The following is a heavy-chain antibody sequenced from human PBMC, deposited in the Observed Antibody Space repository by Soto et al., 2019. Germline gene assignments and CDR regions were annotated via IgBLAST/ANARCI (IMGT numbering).Heavy chain of an antibody. V-gene: IGHV1-18*01. D-gene: IGHD2-15*01. Sequence: QVQLVQSGAEVKKPGASVKVSCKASGYTFTTYGINRVRQAPGQGLEWMGWISTYNGNRNYAQKLQGRVTMTTDTSTSTAYLDLRSLRSDDTAVYYCARGFLAYCSGGTCYSDYWGQGTLVTVSS. CDR2: ISTYNGNR. CDR3: ARGFLAYCSGGTCYSDY. J-gene: IGHJ4*02. CDR1: GYTFTTYG.